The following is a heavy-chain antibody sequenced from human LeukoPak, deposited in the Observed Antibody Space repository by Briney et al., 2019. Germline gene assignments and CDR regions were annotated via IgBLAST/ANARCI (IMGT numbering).Heavy chain of an antibody. Sequence: PSETLSLTCTVSGGSNSSYYWSWIRQPPGKGLEWIGYIYTSGSTNYNPSLKSRVTISVDTSKNQFSLKLSSVTAADTAVYYCARSRSGSYDYWGQGTLVTVSS. CDR1: GGSNSSYY. V-gene: IGHV4-4*09. D-gene: IGHD1-26*01. CDR2: IYTSGST. CDR3: ARSRSGSYDY. J-gene: IGHJ4*02.